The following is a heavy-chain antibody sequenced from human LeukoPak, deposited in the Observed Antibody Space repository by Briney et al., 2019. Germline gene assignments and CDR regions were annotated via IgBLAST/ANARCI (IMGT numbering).Heavy chain of an antibody. D-gene: IGHD1-1*01. V-gene: IGHV3-21*01. Sequence: PGGSLRLSCAASGFTFSSYSMTWVRQAPGKGLEWVSSISSSSSYIYYADSVKGRFTISRDNAKNSLYLQMNSLRAEDTAVYYCARENEIGGFAFDIWGQGTMVTVSS. J-gene: IGHJ3*02. CDR3: ARENEIGGFAFDI. CDR1: GFTFSSYS. CDR2: ISSSSSYI.